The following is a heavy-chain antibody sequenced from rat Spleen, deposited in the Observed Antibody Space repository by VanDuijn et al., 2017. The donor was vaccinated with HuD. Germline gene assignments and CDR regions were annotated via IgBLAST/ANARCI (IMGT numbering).Heavy chain of an antibody. Sequence: EVQLVESGGGLVQPGNSLKLSCATSGFTFSTAWMYWYRQFPEKRLEWVARIKAKSNNYATDYTESVKGRFTISRDDSKSSIYLQMNNLKEEDTAIYYCAYQTGSSDYWGQGVMVTVSS. V-gene: IGHV6-6*01. CDR2: IKAKSNNYAT. D-gene: IGHD5-1*01. CDR3: AYQTGSSDY. CDR1: GFTFSTAW. J-gene: IGHJ2*01.